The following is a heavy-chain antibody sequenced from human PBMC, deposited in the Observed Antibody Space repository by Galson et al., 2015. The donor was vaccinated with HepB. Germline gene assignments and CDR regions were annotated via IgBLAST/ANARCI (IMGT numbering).Heavy chain of an antibody. D-gene: IGHD6-13*01. V-gene: IGHV3-30-3*01. CDR2: ISYDGSNK. CDR3: ARTDGSRGYSSSYYGMDV. CDR1: GFTFSSYA. J-gene: IGHJ6*02. Sequence: SLRLSCAASGFTFSSYAMHWVRQAPGKGLEWVAVISYDGSNKYYADSVKGRFTISRDNSKNTLYLQMNSLRAEDTAVYYCARTDGSRGYSSSYYGMDVWGQGTTVTVSS.